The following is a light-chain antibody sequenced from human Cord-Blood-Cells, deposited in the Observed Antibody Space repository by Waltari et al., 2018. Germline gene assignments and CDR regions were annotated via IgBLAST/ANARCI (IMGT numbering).Light chain of an antibody. CDR2: DAS. V-gene: IGKV1-33*01. CDR3: QQYDNLPIT. Sequence: DIKLTQSPSSLSASVGDRVTNTCQASQDISNYLNWYQQKPGKAPKLLIYDASNLETGVPSRFSGSGSGTDFTFTISSLQPEDIATYYCQQYDNLPITFGQGTRLEIK. J-gene: IGKJ5*01. CDR1: QDISNY.